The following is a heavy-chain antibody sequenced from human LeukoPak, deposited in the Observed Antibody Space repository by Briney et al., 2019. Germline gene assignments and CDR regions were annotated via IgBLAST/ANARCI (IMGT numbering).Heavy chain of an antibody. Sequence: GGSLRLSCAVSGITLSNYGMTWVRQAPGKGLEWVAGISDTGGRTNYADSVKGRFTISRDNSKNTLYLQMNSLRAEDTAVYYCARAEVVAASLFDYWGQGTLVTVSS. CDR1: GITLSNYG. D-gene: IGHD2-15*01. CDR3: ARAEVVAASLFDY. V-gene: IGHV3-23*01. J-gene: IGHJ4*02. CDR2: ISDTGGRT.